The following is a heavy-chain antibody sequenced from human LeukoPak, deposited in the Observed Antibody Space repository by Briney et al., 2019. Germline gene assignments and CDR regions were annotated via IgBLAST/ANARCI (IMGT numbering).Heavy chain of an antibody. Sequence: GGSLRLSCAASGFTFSSYAMHWVRQVPGKGLVWVSRINGDESSTTYADSVKGRFTISRDNAKNTLYLQMNTLRAEDTAVYYCARVRDCGGGSCFSYLDYWGQGTLVTVSS. D-gene: IGHD2-15*01. CDR3: ARVRDCGGGSCFSYLDY. J-gene: IGHJ4*02. CDR2: INGDESST. CDR1: GFTFSSYA. V-gene: IGHV3-74*01.